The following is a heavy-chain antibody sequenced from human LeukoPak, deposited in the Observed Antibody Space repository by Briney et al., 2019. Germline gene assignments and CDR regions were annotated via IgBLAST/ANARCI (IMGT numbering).Heavy chain of an antibody. D-gene: IGHD3-16*02. Sequence: GASVKVSCKASGYTFTSYGISWVRQAPGQGLEWMGWISAYNGNTNYAQKLQGRVTMTTDTSTSTAYMELRSLRSDDTAVYYCARELYDYVWGSYREYYFDYWGQGTLVTVSS. J-gene: IGHJ4*02. CDR3: ARELYDYVWGSYREYYFDY. V-gene: IGHV1-18*01. CDR1: GYTFTSYG. CDR2: ISAYNGNT.